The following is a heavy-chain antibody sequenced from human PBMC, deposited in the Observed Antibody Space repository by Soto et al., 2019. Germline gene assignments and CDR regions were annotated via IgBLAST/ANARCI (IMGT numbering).Heavy chain of an antibody. J-gene: IGHJ4*02. D-gene: IGHD3-22*01. CDR3: AKEADISGYHPDY. V-gene: IGHV3-23*01. CDR1: GFTFSSYA. Sequence: GGSLRLSCAASGFTFSSYAMSWVRQAPGKGLEWVSVISGSGGSTHYADSVKGRSTISRDNSKNTLYLQVNSLRAEDTAVYYCAKEADISGYHPDYWGQGTEVTVSS. CDR2: ISGSGGST.